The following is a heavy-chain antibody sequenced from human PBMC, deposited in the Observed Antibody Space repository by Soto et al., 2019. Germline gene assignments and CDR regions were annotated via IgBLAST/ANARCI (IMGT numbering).Heavy chain of an antibody. CDR1: GFTFNNNA. V-gene: IGHV3-23*01. D-gene: IGHD5-12*01. CDR3: ARGGYDSNFDY. J-gene: IGHJ4*02. Sequence: GGSLRLSCAASGFTFNNNAMMWVRQAPGKGLEWVSEISSSGSRVHYADSVKGRFTISRDNSKNTLYLQMNSLRDEDTAVYYCARGGYDSNFDYWGQGTLVTVS. CDR2: ISSSGSRV.